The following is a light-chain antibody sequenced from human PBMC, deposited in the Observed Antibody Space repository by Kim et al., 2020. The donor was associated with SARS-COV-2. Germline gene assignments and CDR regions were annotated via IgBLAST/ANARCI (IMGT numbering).Light chain of an antibody. J-gene: IGKJ2*03. V-gene: IGKV1-39*01. CDR2: AAS. Sequence: SASVGDRVTITCRASQSISSYLNWYQQKPGKAPKLLIYAASSLQSGVPSWFSGSGSGTDFTLTISSLQPEDFATYYCQQSYSTPRSFGQGTKLEIK. CDR3: QQSYSTPRS. CDR1: QSISSY.